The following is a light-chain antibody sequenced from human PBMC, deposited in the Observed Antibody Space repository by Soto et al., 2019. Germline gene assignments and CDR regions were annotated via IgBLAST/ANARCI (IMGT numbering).Light chain of an antibody. Sequence: ERVMAQSPATLSVSPGEIATLSCRASQSVSSSYLAWYQQKPGQAPRLLIYGASSRATGIPDRFSGSGSGTDFTLTISRLDPEDFAVYYCQQYGSPRTLGQGTKVDI. CDR2: GAS. J-gene: IGKJ1*01. CDR1: QSVSSSY. CDR3: QQYGSPRT. V-gene: IGKV3-20*01.